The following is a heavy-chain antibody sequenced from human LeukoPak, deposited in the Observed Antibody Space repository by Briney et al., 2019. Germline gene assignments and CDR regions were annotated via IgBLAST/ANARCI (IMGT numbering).Heavy chain of an antibody. CDR2: IYYSGST. CDR1: GGSISSSSYY. D-gene: IGHD3-10*01. Sequence: PSETLSLTCTVSGGSISSSSYYWGWIRQPPGKGLEWIGSIYYSGSTYYNPSLKSRVTISVDTSKNQFSLKLSSVTAADTAVYYCARDAPTPGYYYMDVWGKGTTVTISS. CDR3: ARDAPTPGYYYMDV. V-gene: IGHV4-39*02. J-gene: IGHJ6*03.